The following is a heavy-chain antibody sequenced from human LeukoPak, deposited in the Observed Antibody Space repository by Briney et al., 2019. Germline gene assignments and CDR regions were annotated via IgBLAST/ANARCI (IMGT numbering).Heavy chain of an antibody. CDR2: INHSRST. Sequence: SETLSLTCAVYGGSFSGYYWSWIRQPPGKGLEWIGEINHSRSTNYNPSLKSRVTISVDTSKNQFSLKLSSVTAADTAVYYCARDTTYYYDSSGYLDYWGQGTLVTVSS. CDR1: GGSFSGYY. J-gene: IGHJ4*02. CDR3: ARDTTYYYDSSGYLDY. V-gene: IGHV4-34*01. D-gene: IGHD3-22*01.